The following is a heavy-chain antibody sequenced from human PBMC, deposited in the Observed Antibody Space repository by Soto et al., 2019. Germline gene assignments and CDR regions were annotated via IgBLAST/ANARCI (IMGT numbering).Heavy chain of an antibody. D-gene: IGHD6-13*01. CDR2: INHSGGSR. J-gene: IGHJ6*02. V-gene: IGHV1-46*01. Sequence: ASVKVSCKASGYTFPSYYMHWVRQAPGQGLEWMGIINHSGGSRSYAQKFQGRVTMTRGTSTSTVYMELSSLRSEDTAVYYCARDNXYSSRWYANYYYYGMDVWGQGTTVTVSS. CDR3: ARDNXYSSRWYANYYYYGMDV. CDR1: GYTFPSYY.